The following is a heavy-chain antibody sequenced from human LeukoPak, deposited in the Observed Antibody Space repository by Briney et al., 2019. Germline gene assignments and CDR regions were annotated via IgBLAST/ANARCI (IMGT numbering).Heavy chain of an antibody. J-gene: IGHJ3*02. CDR3: AKDPGYSSSWYRDAFDI. Sequence: GGSLRLSCAASGFTFSSYGMHWVRQAPGKGLEWVAVISYDGSNKYYADSVKGRFTISRDNSKNTLCLQMNSLRAEDTAVYYCAKDPGYSSSWYRDAFDIWGQGTMVTVSS. CDR1: GFTFSSYG. D-gene: IGHD6-13*01. CDR2: ISYDGSNK. V-gene: IGHV3-30*18.